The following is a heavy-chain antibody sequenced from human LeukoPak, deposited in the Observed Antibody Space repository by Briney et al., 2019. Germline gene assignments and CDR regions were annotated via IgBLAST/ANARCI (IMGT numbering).Heavy chain of an antibody. V-gene: IGHV3-7*03. Sequence: GGSLRLSCAASGFTFSSSWMTWVRQAPGKGLEWLANIKGDGSDKNYVDSVKGRFTISRDNAKDSLDLQMNNLRAEDTAVYYCAALIIGRPFDYWGQGTLVIVSS. J-gene: IGHJ4*02. CDR3: AALIIGRPFDY. CDR2: IKGDGSDK. CDR1: GFTFSSSW. D-gene: IGHD1-26*01.